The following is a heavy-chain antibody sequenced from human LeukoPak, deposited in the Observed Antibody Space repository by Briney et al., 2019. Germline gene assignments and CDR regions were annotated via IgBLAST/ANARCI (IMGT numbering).Heavy chain of an antibody. D-gene: IGHD6-6*01. CDR3: ARGPTRQYFDS. CDR1: GGSISSWY. Sequence: QASETLSLTCTVSGGSISSWYWSWIRQPPGKGLEWIGYIYGGGNTNYNPSLKSRVTMSIDTSKNQFSLKLSSVTAADTAVYYCARGPTRQYFDSWGRGTLVTVSS. V-gene: IGHV4-59*01. J-gene: IGHJ4*02. CDR2: IYGGGNT.